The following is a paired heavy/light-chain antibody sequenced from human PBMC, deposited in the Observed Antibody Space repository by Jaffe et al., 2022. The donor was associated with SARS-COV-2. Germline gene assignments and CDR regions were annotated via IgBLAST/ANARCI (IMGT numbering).Light chain of an antibody. CDR1: QSVSSN. CDR2: GAS. Sequence: EIVMTQSPATLSVSPGERATLSCRASQSVSSNLAWYQQKPGQAPRLLIYGASTRATGIPSRFSGSGSGTEFTLTISSLQSEDFAVYFCQQYKNWPPLYTFGQGTKLEI. V-gene: IGKV3-15*01. CDR3: QQYKNWPPLYT. J-gene: IGKJ2*01.
Heavy chain of an antibody. CDR1: GFPFSSYW. J-gene: IGHJ4*02. CDR2: IKQDGGEK. V-gene: IGHV3-7*03. D-gene: IGHD4-4*01. Sequence: EVQLVESGGGLVQPGGSLRLSCAVSGFPFSSYWMSWLRQAPGGGLEWVANIKQDGGEKYYVDPVKGRFTISRDNAKNSLYLQMNSLRAEDTAIYYCAREDHSNYNFWGQGTLVTVSS. CDR3: AREDHSNYNF.